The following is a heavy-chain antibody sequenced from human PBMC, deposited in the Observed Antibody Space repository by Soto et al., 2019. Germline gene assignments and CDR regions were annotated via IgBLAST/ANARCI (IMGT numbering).Heavy chain of an antibody. V-gene: IGHV4-31*03. CDR1: GGSISSGGYY. J-gene: IGHJ4*02. CDR2: IYYSGST. Sequence: SETLSLTCIVSGGSISSGGYYWSWIRQHPGKGLEWIGYIYYSGSTYYNPSLKSRVTISVDTSKNQFSLKLSSVTAADTAVYYCARGRRATVTTGYYFDYWGQGTLVTVSS. D-gene: IGHD4-17*01. CDR3: ARGRRATVTTGYYFDY.